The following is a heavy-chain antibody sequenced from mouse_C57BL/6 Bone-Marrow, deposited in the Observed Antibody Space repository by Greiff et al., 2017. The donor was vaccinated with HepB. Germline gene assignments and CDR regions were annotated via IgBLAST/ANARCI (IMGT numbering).Heavy chain of an antibody. V-gene: IGHV1-76*01. D-gene: IGHD1-1*01. CDR1: GYTFTDYY. CDR3: ARNGLFAY. CDR2: IYPGSGNT. J-gene: IGHJ3*01. Sequence: VQLQESGAELVRPGASVKLSCKASGYTFTDYYINWVKQRPGQGLEWIARIYPGSGNTYYNEKFKGKATLTAEKSSSTAYMQLSSLTSEDSAVYFCARNGLFAYWGQGTLVTVSA.